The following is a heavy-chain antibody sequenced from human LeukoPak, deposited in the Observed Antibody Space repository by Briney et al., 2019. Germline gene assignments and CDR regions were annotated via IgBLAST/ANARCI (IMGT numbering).Heavy chain of an antibody. CDR3: AREYYYDSSGYWFDP. Sequence: SETLSLTCTVSGGSISSYYWSWIRQPAGKGLEWIGRIYTSGSTNSNPSLKSRVTMSVDTSKNQFSLKLSAVTAADTAVYYCAREYYYDSSGYWFDPWGQGTLVTVSS. CDR2: IYTSGST. D-gene: IGHD3-22*01. V-gene: IGHV4-4*07. J-gene: IGHJ5*02. CDR1: GGSISSYY.